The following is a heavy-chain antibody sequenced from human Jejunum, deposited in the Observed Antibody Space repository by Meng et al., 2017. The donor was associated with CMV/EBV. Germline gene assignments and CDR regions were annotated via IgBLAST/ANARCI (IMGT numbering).Heavy chain of an antibody. J-gene: IGHJ5*02. Sequence: SGYPFNSYNLHWVRQAPGQGPEWMGIINPSGGTTSYAQEFQGRVTMTRDTSTSTVYMELSSLRSEDTAVYYCARDSGGGVNWFDPWGQGTLVTVSS. D-gene: IGHD3-16*01. CDR1: GYPFNSYN. CDR3: ARDSGGGVNWFDP. V-gene: IGHV1-46*02. CDR2: INPSGGTT.